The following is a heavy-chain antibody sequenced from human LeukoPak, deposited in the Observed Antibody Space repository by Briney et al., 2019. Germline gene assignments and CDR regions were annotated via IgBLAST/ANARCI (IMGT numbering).Heavy chain of an antibody. CDR1: GFTFGVHA. CDR2: IRIKLYGGKA. D-gene: IGHD2-21*01. CDR3: TRVDYYSTSAFFDY. V-gene: IGHV3-49*04. Sequence: PGGSLRFSCAPCGFTFGVHAMSWVRRAPGKGLEWVGFIRIKLYGGKAEYAASVKGRFTISRDDSKSIAYLQMNSLKTEDTAMYYCTRVDYYSTSAFFDYWGQGTLVTVSS. J-gene: IGHJ4*02.